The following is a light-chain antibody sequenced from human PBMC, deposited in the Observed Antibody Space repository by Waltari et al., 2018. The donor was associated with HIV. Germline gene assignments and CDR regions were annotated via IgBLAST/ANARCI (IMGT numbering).Light chain of an antibody. J-gene: IGKJ1*01. Sequence: DIQMTQSPSSLSASVGDRVTITCRASQSIGSYFNWYQQKPGKAPRLLIYAAGNSQSGVPSRFSGSGSGTDFSLTISSLQPDDFATYYCQQTYSSPWTFGQGTRVEIK. CDR1: QSIGSY. CDR2: AAG. CDR3: QQTYSSPWT. V-gene: IGKV1-39*01.